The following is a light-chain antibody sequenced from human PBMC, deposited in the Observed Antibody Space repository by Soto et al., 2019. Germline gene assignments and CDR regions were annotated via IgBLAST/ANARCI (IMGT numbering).Light chain of an antibody. CDR1: SSNIGNNF. CDR3: GSCASSLTSV. V-gene: IGLV1-51*01. J-gene: IGLJ1*01. Sequence: QSVLTQPASVSATPGQKVTISCSGTSSNIGNNFVTWYHHLPGTAPKLLIYDNNNRRAWIPNRFAGSQSGTSATLDIIGLQAGDEAVYYCGSCASSLTSVFGTGTKVTVL. CDR2: DNN.